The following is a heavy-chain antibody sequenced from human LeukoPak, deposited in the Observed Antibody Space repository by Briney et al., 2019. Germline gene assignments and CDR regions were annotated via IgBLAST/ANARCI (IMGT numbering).Heavy chain of an antibody. CDR1: GFTFSSYS. Sequence: GGSLRLSCAASGFTFSSYSMNWVRQAPGKGLEWVSSISSSSSYIYYADSVKGRFTISRDNAKNSLYLQMNSLRAEDTAVYYCARGRGYSGYDSDAFDIWGQGTMVTVSS. V-gene: IGHV3-21*01. CDR2: ISSSSSYI. D-gene: IGHD5-12*01. J-gene: IGHJ3*02. CDR3: ARGRGYSGYDSDAFDI.